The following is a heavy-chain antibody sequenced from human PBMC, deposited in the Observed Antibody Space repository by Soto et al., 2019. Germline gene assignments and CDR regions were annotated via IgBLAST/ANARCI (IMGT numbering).Heavy chain of an antibody. J-gene: IGHJ4*02. Sequence: GSLRLSCAASGFTFSSYGMHWVRQAPGKGLEWVAVISYDGSNKYYADSVKGRFTISRDNSKNTLYLQMNSLRAEDTAVYYCAKGAQQLNYWGQGTLVTVSS. CDR2: ISYDGSNK. CDR3: AKGAQQLNY. CDR1: GFTFSSYG. V-gene: IGHV3-30*18. D-gene: IGHD6-13*01.